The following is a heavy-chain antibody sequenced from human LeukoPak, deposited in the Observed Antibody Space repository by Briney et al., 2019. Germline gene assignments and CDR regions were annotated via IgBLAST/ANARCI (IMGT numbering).Heavy chain of an antibody. D-gene: IGHD1-7*01. CDR3: ARGITGTSPGY. J-gene: IGHJ4*02. Sequence: GGSLRLSCAASGFTSRRYWMTLVRQAPGKGLEWVANMNQDGSEKYYVDSVKGRFTISRDNAKNSLYLQMNSLRAEDTAVYYCARGITGTSPGYWGQGTLVTVSS. CDR1: GFTSRRYW. V-gene: IGHV3-7*01. CDR2: MNQDGSEK.